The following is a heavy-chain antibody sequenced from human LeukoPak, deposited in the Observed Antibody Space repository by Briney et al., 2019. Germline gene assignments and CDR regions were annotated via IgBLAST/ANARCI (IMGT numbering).Heavy chain of an antibody. V-gene: IGHV3-11*01. J-gene: IGHJ4*02. CDR3: ARRYSSSFDY. D-gene: IGHD4-11*01. Sequence: GGSLRLSCAASGFTFSDYYMTWIRKAPGKGLEWVSYISNSGGTIYYTDSVKGRFTISRDNAKNSLYLQMNSLRAEDTAVYYCARRYSSSFDYWGQGTLVTVSS. CDR1: GFTFSDYY. CDR2: ISNSGGTI.